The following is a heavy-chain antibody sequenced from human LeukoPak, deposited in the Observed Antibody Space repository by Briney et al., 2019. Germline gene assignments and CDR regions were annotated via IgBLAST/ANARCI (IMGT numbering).Heavy chain of an antibody. D-gene: IGHD3-22*01. CDR2: IYPGGSDT. CDR3: ATSSGYYLKSFDY. J-gene: IGHJ4*02. V-gene: IGHV5-51*01. CDR1: GYSFTSYW. Sequence: GESLKISCKGSGYSFTSYWIGWVRQMPGKGLEWMGIIYPGGSDTRYSPSFQGQVTISADKSISTAYLQWSSLKASDTAMYYCATSSGYYLKSFDYWGQGTLVTVSS.